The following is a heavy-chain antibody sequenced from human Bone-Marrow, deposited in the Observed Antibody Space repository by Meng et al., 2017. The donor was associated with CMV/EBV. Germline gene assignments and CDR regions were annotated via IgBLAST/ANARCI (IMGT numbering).Heavy chain of an antibody. CDR1: GFTFSSYS. J-gene: IGHJ6*02. V-gene: IGHV3-48*04. Sequence: GGSLRLSCAASGFTFSSYSMNWVRQAPGKGLEWVSYINGGGRTIYYADSVKGRFTISRDNAKNSLYLQMNSLRAEDTAVYYCARLIPAAMYYYYGMDVWGQGTTVTFSS. CDR2: INGGGRTI. D-gene: IGHD2-2*01. CDR3: ARLIPAAMYYYYGMDV.